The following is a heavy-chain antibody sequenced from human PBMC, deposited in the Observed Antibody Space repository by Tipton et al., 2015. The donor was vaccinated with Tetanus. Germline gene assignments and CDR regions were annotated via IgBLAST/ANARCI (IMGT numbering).Heavy chain of an antibody. Sequence: TLSLTCTVSGASISSNTYYWGWIRQPPGKGLEWIASVSYSGSTYYNPSLKSRVTMSLDTSKNQFSVRLTSVTAADTAVYYCARVLSVNRAGWGQGTLVTVSS. CDR1: GASISSNTYY. J-gene: IGHJ4*02. V-gene: IGHV4-39*01. CDR3: ARVLSVNRAG. D-gene: IGHD4-17*01. CDR2: VSYSGST.